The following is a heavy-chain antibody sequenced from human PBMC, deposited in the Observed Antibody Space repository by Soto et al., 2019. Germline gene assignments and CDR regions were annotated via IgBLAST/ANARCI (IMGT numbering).Heavy chain of an antibody. V-gene: IGHV1-46*03. Sequence: ASVKVSCKASGYTFPSYYMHWVRQAPGQGLEWMGIINPSGGSTSYAQKFQGRVTMTRDTSTSTVYMELSSLRSEDTAVYYCASSGNIAVAGDNWFDPWGQGTLVTVSS. CDR3: ASSGNIAVAGDNWFDP. J-gene: IGHJ5*02. D-gene: IGHD6-19*01. CDR1: GYTFPSYY. CDR2: INPSGGST.